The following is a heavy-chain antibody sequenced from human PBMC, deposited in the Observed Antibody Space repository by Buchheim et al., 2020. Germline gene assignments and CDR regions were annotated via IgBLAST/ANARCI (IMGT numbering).Heavy chain of an antibody. D-gene: IGHD1-26*01. V-gene: IGHV3-33*01. CDR3: AIVGADGIDY. CDR2: IWNNGGSK. CDR1: GLIFSRYG. J-gene: IGHJ4*02. Sequence: QVQLVESGGGVVQPGRSLRLSCAASGLIFSRYGIHWVRQAPGKGLEWVAVIWNNGGSKSNADSVKGRFTISRDNSKNKLYFQMNSLRAEDTAVYYCAIVGADGIDYWGQGTL.